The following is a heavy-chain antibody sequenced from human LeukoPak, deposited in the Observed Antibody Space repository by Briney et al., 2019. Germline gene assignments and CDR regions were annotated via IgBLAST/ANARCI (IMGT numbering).Heavy chain of an antibody. CDR2: ISGTGGST. J-gene: IGHJ4*02. Sequence: GGSLRLSWAASGFTFSSYAMNWVRQAPGKGLEWVSAISGTGGSTYYADSVKGRFTISRDNSKNTLYLQMNSLRAEDTAVYYCAKGVATIRRFDYWAREPWSPSPQ. V-gene: IGHV3-23*01. CDR3: AKGVATIRRFDY. CDR1: GFTFSSYA. D-gene: IGHD5-24*01.